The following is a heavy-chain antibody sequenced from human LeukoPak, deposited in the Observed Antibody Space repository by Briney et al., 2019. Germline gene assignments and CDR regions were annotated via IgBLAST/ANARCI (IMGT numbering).Heavy chain of an antibody. D-gene: IGHD6-13*01. CDR1: GFTFSSYW. CDR2: IKQDGSEK. Sequence: GGSLRLSCAASGFTFSSYWMSWVRQAPGKGLGWVANIKQDGSEKYYVDSVKGRFTISRDNAKNSLYLQMNSLRAEDTAVYYCARGIAAAGSKTYYYGMDVWGQGTTVTVSS. V-gene: IGHV3-7*01. J-gene: IGHJ6*02. CDR3: ARGIAAAGSKTYYYGMDV.